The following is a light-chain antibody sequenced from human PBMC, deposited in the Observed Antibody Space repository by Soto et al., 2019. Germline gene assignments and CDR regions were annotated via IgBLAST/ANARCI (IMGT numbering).Light chain of an antibody. CDR1: SSDVGDYNY. CDR2: EVT. Sequence: QSALTQPPSASGSPGQSVTISCTGTSSDVGDYNYVSWYQQHPGKAPKLMIFEVTKRPSGVPDRFSGSKSGNMASLTVSGLQVDDEADYYCSSYAGSATVVFGGGTKVTVL. V-gene: IGLV2-8*01. J-gene: IGLJ2*01. CDR3: SSYAGSATVV.